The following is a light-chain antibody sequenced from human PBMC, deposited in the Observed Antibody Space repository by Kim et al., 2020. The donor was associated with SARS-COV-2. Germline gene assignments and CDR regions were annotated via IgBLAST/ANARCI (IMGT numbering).Light chain of an antibody. J-gene: IGKJ2*03. V-gene: IGKV1-5*03. CDR3: QQFDSSPSS. CDR2: KAS. Sequence: SGTVGDRDTINCQASQTMGNWLAWYQHKSGKAPKHLIYKASSLESGVPSRFSGRGSGTEFTLTISSLQPDDFATYYCQQFDSSPSSFGQGTKLEI. CDR1: QTMGNW.